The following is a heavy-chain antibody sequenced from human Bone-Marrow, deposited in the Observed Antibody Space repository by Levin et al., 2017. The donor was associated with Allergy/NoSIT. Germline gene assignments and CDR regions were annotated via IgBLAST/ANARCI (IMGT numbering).Heavy chain of an antibody. CDR3: AKVGVVAAYYTYGMDV. Sequence: GGSLRLSCASSGFTFRNHVMHWVRQTPGKGLEWVALIPYDGSDKYFADSVNGRFDISRDISMDTLYLHINDLTDADTAIYYCAKVGVVAAYYTYGMDVWGQGTTVTVSS. V-gene: IGHV3-30*02. J-gene: IGHJ6*02. CDR2: IPYDGSDK. D-gene: IGHD5-12*01. CDR1: GFTFRNHV.